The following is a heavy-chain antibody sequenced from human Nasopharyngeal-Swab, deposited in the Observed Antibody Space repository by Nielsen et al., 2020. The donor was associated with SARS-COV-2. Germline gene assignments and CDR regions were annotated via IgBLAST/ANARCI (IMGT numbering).Heavy chain of an antibody. Sequence: GEFLKISCAASGFTFSSYGMHWVRQAPGKGLEWVAVISYDGSNKYYADSVKGRFTISRDNSKNTLYLQMNSLRAEDTAVYYCAKDFSLIAVAGTGPYWGQGTLVTVSS. CDR3: AKDFSLIAVAGTGPY. D-gene: IGHD6-19*01. CDR2: ISYDGSNK. CDR1: GFTFSSYG. V-gene: IGHV3-30*18. J-gene: IGHJ4*02.